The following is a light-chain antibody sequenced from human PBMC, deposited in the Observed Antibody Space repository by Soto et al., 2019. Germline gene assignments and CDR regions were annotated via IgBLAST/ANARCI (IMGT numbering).Light chain of an antibody. CDR1: QSVGSS. CDR2: DES. V-gene: IGKV3-15*01. Sequence: EIVGTQSPATLSVSPGERATLSCRARQSVGSSFARYPQQPCQAPRLLLYDESTRVTGVPARFSGSMTGTEFTSTISRLQSQEFAVYSCQQYLYWPLTFGGGTKLEIK. CDR3: QQYLYWPLT. J-gene: IGKJ4*02.